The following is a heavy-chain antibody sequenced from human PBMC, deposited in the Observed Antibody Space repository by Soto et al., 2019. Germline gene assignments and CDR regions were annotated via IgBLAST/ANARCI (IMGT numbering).Heavy chain of an antibody. CDR2: ISSSSSYI. CDR1: GFTFSGYS. J-gene: IGHJ6*02. CDR3: ARDYYSSNWENGYYYYAMDV. Sequence: EVQLVESGGGLVKPGGSLRLSCAASGFTFSGYSMNWVRQAPGKGLEWVSSISSSSSYIYYADSVKGRFTISRDNAKNSLYLQMNSLRAEDTAVYYCARDYYSSNWENGYYYYAMDVWGQGTTVTVSS. D-gene: IGHD6-13*01. V-gene: IGHV3-21*01.